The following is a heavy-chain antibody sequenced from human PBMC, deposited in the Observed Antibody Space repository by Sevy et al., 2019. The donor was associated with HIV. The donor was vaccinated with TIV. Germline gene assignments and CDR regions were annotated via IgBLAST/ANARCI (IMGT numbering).Heavy chain of an antibody. CDR2: IYPGDSDT. J-gene: IGHJ2*01. CDR1: GYSFTSYW. CDR3: ARLRSGWYWYFDL. V-gene: IGHV5-51*01. Sequence: GESLKISCKGSGYSFTSYWIGWVRQMPGKGLEWWGIIYPGDSDTRYSPSFQGQVTISADKSISTAYLQWSSLNASDTAMYYCARLRSGWYWYFDLWGRGTLVTVSS. D-gene: IGHD6-25*01.